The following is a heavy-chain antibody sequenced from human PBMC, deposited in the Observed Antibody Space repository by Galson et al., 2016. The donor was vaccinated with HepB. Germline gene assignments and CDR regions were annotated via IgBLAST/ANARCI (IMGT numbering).Heavy chain of an antibody. J-gene: IGHJ5*02. V-gene: IGHV3-7*03. CDR2: IRKDGTEK. D-gene: IGHD2-15*01. CDR1: GFDFTAYW. CDR3: ARVGYCSGAGCQGRDWFDP. Sequence: SLRLSCAASGFDFTAYWMTWVRQAPGKGLEEVASIRKDGTEKRYVDSVEGRFTISRDNAKDSLYLQMNSLTAEDTAVYYCARVGYCSGAGCQGRDWFDPWGQGTLVTVSS.